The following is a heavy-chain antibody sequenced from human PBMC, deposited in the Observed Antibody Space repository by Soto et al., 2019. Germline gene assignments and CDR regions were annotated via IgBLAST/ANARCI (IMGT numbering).Heavy chain of an antibody. J-gene: IGHJ6*02. Sequence: QVQLVQSGAEVKKPGSSVKVSCKASGGTFSSYAISWVRQAPGQGLEWMGGIIPISGTANYAQNFQGRVTITADESTSKAYMELSSLRSEDTAVYYCARSQGSSTSLEIYYYYYYGMDVWGQGTTVTVSS. V-gene: IGHV1-69*01. CDR2: IIPISGTA. CDR3: ARSQGSSTSLEIYYYYYYGMDV. D-gene: IGHD2-2*01. CDR1: GGTFSSYA.